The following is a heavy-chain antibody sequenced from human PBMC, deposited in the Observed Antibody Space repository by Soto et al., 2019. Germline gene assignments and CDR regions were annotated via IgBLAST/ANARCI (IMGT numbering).Heavy chain of an antibody. CDR3: ARDPSYYGMDV. J-gene: IGHJ6*02. CDR2: INAGNGNT. CDR1: GYTFTNYA. Sequence: GASVKVSCKASGYTFTNYAIHWVRQATGQRLEWMGWINAGNGNTKYSQKFQGRVTITRDTSASTAYMELSSLRSEDTAVYYCARDPSYYGMDVWGQGTTVTVSS. V-gene: IGHV1-3*01.